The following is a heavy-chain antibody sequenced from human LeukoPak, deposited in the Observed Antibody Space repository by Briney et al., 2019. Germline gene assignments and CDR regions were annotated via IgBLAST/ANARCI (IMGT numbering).Heavy chain of an antibody. CDR1: GGSISSYY. CDR3: AGGRYSSSWYALDY. Sequence: SETLSLTCTVSGGSISSYYWSWIRQPPGKGLEWIGYIFYSGSTNYSPSLKSRVTISVDTSKNQFSLKLSSVTAADTAVYYCAGGRYSSSWYALDYWGQGTLVTVSS. V-gene: IGHV4-59*12. J-gene: IGHJ4*02. D-gene: IGHD6-13*01. CDR2: IFYSGST.